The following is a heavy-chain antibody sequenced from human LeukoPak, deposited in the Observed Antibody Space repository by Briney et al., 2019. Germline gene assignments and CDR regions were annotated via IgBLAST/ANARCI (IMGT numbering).Heavy chain of an antibody. CDR2: ISSSSSYT. D-gene: IGHD6-6*01. J-gene: IGHJ4*02. V-gene: IGHV3-21*01. CDR1: GFTFSSYS. Sequence: GGSLRLSCAASGFTFSSYSMNWVRQAPGKGLEWVSSISSSSSYTYYADSVKGRFTISRDNAKNSLYLQMNSLRAEDTAVYYCARDRARRINDYWGQGTLVTVSS. CDR3: ARDRARRINDY.